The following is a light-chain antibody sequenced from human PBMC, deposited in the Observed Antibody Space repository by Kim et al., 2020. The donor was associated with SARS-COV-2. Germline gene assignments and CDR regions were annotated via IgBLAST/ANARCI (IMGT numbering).Light chain of an antibody. CDR3: QQFSKWPRT. V-gene: IGKV3-15*01. J-gene: IGKJ4*02. CDR1: QTVDRN. CDR2: RAS. Sequence: PGERVTLSCRASQTVDRNLAWYQQKGGQPPRLLIYRASTRATDIPDRFSGSGSGTEFTLTIHSLGSEDSGNYYCQQFSKWPRTFGGVTKVDIK.